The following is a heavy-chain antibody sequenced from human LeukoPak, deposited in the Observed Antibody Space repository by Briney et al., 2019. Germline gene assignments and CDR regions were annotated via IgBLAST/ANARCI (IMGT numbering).Heavy chain of an antibody. Sequence: SETLSLTCAVYGGSFSGYYWSWIRQPPGKGLEWIGEINHSGSTNYNPSLKSRVTISVDTSKNQFSLKLSSVTAADTAVYYCARRSPGYSSGWYGYWGQGTLVTVSS. D-gene: IGHD6-19*01. CDR3: ARRSPGYSSGWYGY. CDR2: INHSGST. CDR1: GGSFSGYY. V-gene: IGHV4-34*01. J-gene: IGHJ4*02.